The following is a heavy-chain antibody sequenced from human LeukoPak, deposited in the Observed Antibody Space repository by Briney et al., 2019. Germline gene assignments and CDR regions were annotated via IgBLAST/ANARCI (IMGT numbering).Heavy chain of an antibody. CDR3: ARDPGYSSGSGYYYYDMDV. D-gene: IGHD6-19*01. Sequence: GGCLRLSFAASGFTFSSYSMNWVRQAPGKGLEWVSVIYRCGSTYYADSGRGRFTISRDNSSNTLFLQMNSLRADDTAVYYCARDPGYSSGSGYYYYDMDVWGHGTPVTVSS. V-gene: IGHV3-66*01. CDR1: GFTFSSYS. J-gene: IGHJ6*02. CDR2: IYRCGST.